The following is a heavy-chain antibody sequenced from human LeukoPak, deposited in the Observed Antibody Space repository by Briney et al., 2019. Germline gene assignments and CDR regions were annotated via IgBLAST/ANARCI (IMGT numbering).Heavy chain of an antibody. Sequence: PSGTLTLTCTVSGGSISSYYWSWIRQPPGKRLEWIGHIYYNGSTNYNPSLQSRVTISVDTSKNQFSLKLSSVTAADTAVYYCASRSSIWSGYQDTLYYFDSWGQGTLVTVSS. CDR3: ASRSSIWSGYQDTLYYFDS. D-gene: IGHD3-3*01. J-gene: IGHJ4*02. CDR2: IYYNGST. CDR1: GGSISSYY. V-gene: IGHV4-59*01.